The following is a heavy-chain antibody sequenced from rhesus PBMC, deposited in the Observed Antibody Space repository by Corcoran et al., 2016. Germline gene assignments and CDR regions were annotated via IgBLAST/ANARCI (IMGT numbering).Heavy chain of an antibody. CDR3: TRSAGRDWYFDL. V-gene: IGHV1S2*01. CDR2: INPYSGNT. D-gene: IGHD1-44*01. CDR1: GYTLTDYY. Sequence: QVQLVQSGAEVKKPGSSVKVSCKASGYTLTDYYIHWVRPAPRKGLEWMGWINPYSGNTKYAQKFQGRVTVTRDTSTSTAYMELSSLRSEDTAVYYCTRSAGRDWYFDLWGPGTPITISS. J-gene: IGHJ2*01.